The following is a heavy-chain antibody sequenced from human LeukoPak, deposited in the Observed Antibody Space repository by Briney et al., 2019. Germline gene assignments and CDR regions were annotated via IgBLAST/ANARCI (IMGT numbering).Heavy chain of an antibody. V-gene: IGHV5-51*01. CDR1: GYNFATYW. CDR3: ARGGDYYGSGNYYNRGGAGTDY. Sequence: GESLKISCKGSGYNFATYWIGWVRQMPGKGLEWMGTIYPGDSDTKYSPSFQGQVTISADKSMSTAYPQWSSLKATDTAMYYCARGGDYYGSGNYYNRGGAGTDYWGQGTLVTASS. J-gene: IGHJ4*02. CDR2: IYPGDSDT. D-gene: IGHD3-10*01.